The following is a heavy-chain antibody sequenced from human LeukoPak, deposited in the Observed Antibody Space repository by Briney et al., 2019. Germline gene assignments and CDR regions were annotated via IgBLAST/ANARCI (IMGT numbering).Heavy chain of an antibody. V-gene: IGHV4-59*12. J-gene: IGHJ4*02. D-gene: IGHD1-26*01. CDR3: ARRLYYSVDY. CDR1: GGSISSYY. Sequence: PSETLSLTCTVSGGSISSYYWSWIRQPPGKGLEWIGYIYYSGSTNYNPSLKSRVTISVDTSKNQFSLKLSSVTAADTAVYYCARRLYYSVDYWGQGTLVTVSS. CDR2: IYYSGST.